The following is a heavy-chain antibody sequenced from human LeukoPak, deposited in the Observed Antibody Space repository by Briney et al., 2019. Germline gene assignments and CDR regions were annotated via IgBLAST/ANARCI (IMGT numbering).Heavy chain of an antibody. V-gene: IGHV3-23*01. CDR2: ISGSGGST. Sequence: GGSLRLSCAASGFTFSSYAMSWVRQAPGKGLEWVSGISGSGGSTYYADSVKGRFTISRDNSRNTLYPQMNSLRAEDTAVYYCARSGGSYAFDYWGQGTLVTVSS. CDR3: ARSGGSYAFDY. D-gene: IGHD1-26*01. CDR1: GFTFSSYA. J-gene: IGHJ4*02.